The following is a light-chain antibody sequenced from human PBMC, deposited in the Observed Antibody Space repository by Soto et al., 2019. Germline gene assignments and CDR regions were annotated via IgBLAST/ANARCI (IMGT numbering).Light chain of an antibody. CDR3: QQFNNWPLT. CDR2: GAS. V-gene: IGKV3-15*01. CDR1: QSVSSN. Sequence: EIVMTQSPATLSVSPGERATLSCRASQSVSSNLAWYQQKPGQAPRLLIYGASTRATGIPARFSGSGSGTEFTLTISSLQPEDIADYYCQQFNNWPLTFGGGTKVEIK. J-gene: IGKJ4*01.